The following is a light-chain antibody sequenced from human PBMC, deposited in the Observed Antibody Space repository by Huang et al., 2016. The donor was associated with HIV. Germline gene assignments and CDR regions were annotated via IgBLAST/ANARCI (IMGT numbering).Light chain of an antibody. CDR2: WAS. V-gene: IGKV4-1*01. CDR3: QQYYSPPYT. Sequence: DIEMTQSPDSLTVSLGARAIINCKSSQAVLKYSNKKNYLAWYQQRPGQPPKVLIYWASSRESGVPDRFSGSGSGTDFNLTVSSLQPEDLAVYYCQQYYSPPYTFGQGTRLEI. J-gene: IGKJ2*01. CDR1: QAVLKYSNKKNY.